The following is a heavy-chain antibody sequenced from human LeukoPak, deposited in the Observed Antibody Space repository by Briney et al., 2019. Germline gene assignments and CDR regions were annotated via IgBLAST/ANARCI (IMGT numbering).Heavy chain of an antibody. Sequence: PSETLSLTCTVSGGSISPLYWGWIRQPPGKGLEFIGYIYYSGTTNLNPSLRSRLTLSVDTSKNQFSLKLSSVTAADTAMYYCARGGVAAKYYIDYWGPGTLVTVSS. CDR3: ARGGVAAKYYIDY. CDR2: IYYSGTT. D-gene: IGHD6-13*01. V-gene: IGHV4-59*11. J-gene: IGHJ4*02. CDR1: GGSISPLY.